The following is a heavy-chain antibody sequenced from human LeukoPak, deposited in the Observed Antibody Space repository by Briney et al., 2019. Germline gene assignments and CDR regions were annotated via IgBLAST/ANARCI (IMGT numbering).Heavy chain of an antibody. V-gene: IGHV4-34*01. J-gene: IGHJ4*02. CDR2: INHSGST. D-gene: IGHD3-22*01. Sequence: SETLSLTCAVYGESFSGYYWSWIRQPPGKGLEWIGEINHSGSTNYNPSLKSRVTISVDTSKNQFSLKLSSVTAADTAVYYCARGSPRYYYDSSGYSDYWGQGTLVTVSS. CDR3: ARGSPRYYYDSSGYSDY. CDR1: GESFSGYY.